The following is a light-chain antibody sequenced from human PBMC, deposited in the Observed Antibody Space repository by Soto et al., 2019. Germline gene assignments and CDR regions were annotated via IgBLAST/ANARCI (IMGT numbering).Light chain of an antibody. CDR3: LQYNNWPRT. V-gene: IGKV3-15*01. CDR1: QSVSSN. J-gene: IGKJ1*01. CDR2: GAS. Sequence: EIVMTQSPATLSVSPGERATLSCRASQSVSSNLAWYQQKPGQAPRLLIYGASTRATGIPARFSGSGSGTEFTLTISSLQSEDFAVYYCLQYNNWPRTFGHGTKVEIK.